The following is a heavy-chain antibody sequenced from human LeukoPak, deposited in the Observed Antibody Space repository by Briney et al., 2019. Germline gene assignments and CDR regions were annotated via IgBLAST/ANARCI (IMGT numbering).Heavy chain of an antibody. J-gene: IGHJ4*02. Sequence: GGSLRLSCAASGFTFDDYAMHWVRQAPGKGLEWVSGISWNSRGISYADSVKGRFTISRDNAKNSLYLQMNSLRAEDTAVYYCARKNGLDYWGQGTLVTVSS. V-gene: IGHV3-9*01. CDR3: ARKNGLDY. CDR2: ISWNSRGI. CDR1: GFTFDDYA.